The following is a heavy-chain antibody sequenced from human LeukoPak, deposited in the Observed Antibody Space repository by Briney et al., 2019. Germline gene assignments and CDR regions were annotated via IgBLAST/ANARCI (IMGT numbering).Heavy chain of an antibody. CDR2: INPNSGGT. CDR1: GYTFTGYY. D-gene: IGHD3-22*01. CDR3: AKGYYYDSSGYYYFDY. V-gene: IGHV1-2*02. J-gene: IGHJ4*02. Sequence: ASVKVSCKASGYTFTGYYMHWVRQAPGQGLEWTGWINPNSGGTNYAQKFQGRVTMTRDTSISTAYMELSRLRSDDTAVYYCAKGYYYDSSGYYYFDYWGQGTLVTVSS.